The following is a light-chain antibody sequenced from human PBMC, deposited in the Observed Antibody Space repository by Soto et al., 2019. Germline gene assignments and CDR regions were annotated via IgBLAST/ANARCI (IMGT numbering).Light chain of an antibody. Sequence: TRSASVGDRVTITCRASHNINNWLVWYQQKPGKAPKVLIYDISTLGRGVPSRFGGSGFGTELTITSSGLQPDDFATYCCQRYNANFGGGTKVGIK. CDR3: QRYNAN. CDR2: DIS. V-gene: IGKV1-5*01. CDR1: HNINNW. J-gene: IGKJ4*01.